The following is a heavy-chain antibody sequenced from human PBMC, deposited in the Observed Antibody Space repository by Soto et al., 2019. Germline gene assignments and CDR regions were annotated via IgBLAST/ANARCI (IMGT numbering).Heavy chain of an antibody. Sequence: LRLSCAASGFTFSDYYMSWIRQAPGKGLEWVSYISSSSSYTNYADSVKGRFTISRDNAKNSLYLQMNSLRAEDTAVYYCARRTQLRFLEWLSTNRAFDIWGQGTMVT. V-gene: IGHV3-11*06. CDR3: ARRTQLRFLEWLSTNRAFDI. CDR1: GFTFSDYY. D-gene: IGHD3-3*01. J-gene: IGHJ3*02. CDR2: ISSSSSYT.